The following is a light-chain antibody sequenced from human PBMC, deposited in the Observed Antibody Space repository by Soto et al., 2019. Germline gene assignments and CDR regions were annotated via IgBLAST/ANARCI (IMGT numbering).Light chain of an antibody. J-gene: IGLJ2*01. CDR3: AAWDDSLSGLV. V-gene: IGLV1-47*01. Sequence: QLVLTQPPSASGTPGQRVTISCSGSSSNIGSNYVYWYQQLPGTAPKLLISRNNQRPSGVPDRFSGSKSGTSASLAISGLRSEDEADYYCAAWDDSLSGLVFGGGTKLTVL. CDR2: RNN. CDR1: SSNIGSNY.